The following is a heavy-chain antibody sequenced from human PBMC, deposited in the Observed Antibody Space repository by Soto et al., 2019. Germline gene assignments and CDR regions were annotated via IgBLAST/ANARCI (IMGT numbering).Heavy chain of an antibody. CDR1: GGAVSSGTYY. CDR2: IYFTGST. D-gene: IGHD6-19*01. V-gene: IGHV4-61*01. Sequence: KSSETLSLTCTVSGGAVSSGTYYWSWIRQPPGKGLEWIGHIYFTGSTNYNPSLKSRVTMSLDTSKNQFSLKLSSVTAADTAVYYCARVRRAVAGNWFDPWGQGTLVTVSS. J-gene: IGHJ5*02. CDR3: ARVRRAVAGNWFDP.